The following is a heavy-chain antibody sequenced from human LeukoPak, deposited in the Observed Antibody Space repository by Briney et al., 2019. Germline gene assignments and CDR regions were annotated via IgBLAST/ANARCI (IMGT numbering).Heavy chain of an antibody. V-gene: IGHV4-39*01. CDR1: GGSINSGDYY. J-gene: IGHJ3*02. D-gene: IGHD3-16*01. CDR2: IYYSGST. Sequence: SETLSLTCTVSGGSINSGDYYWSWIRQPPGKGLEWIGSIYYSGSTYYNPSLKSRVTISVDTSKNQFSLKLSSVTAADTAVYYCARLLWNDAFDIWGQGTMVTVSS. CDR3: ARLLWNDAFDI.